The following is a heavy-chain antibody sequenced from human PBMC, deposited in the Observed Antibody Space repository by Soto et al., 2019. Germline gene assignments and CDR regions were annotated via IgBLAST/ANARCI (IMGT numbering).Heavy chain of an antibody. CDR2: INHSGST. CDR1: GGSFSGYY. D-gene: IGHD3-10*01. J-gene: IGHJ4*02. V-gene: IGHV4-34*01. Sequence: SETLSLTCAVYGGSFSGYYWSWIRQPPGKGLEWIGEINHSGSTNYNPSLKSRVTISVDTSKNQFSLKLSSVTAADTAVYYCASTGSNGSGYWGQGTLVTVSS. CDR3: ASTGSNGSGY.